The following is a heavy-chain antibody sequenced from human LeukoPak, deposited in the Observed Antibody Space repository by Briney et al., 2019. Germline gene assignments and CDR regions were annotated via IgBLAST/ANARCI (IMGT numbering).Heavy chain of an antibody. CDR3: ARDNRHDAFDI. J-gene: IGHJ3*02. V-gene: IGHV3-53*01. CDR2: IYSGCST. Sequence: PGGSLRLSCAASGFTLSSNYMSWVRQAPGKGREGVSVIYSGCSTYYADSVKGRFTISRDNSKNTLYLQMNSLRAEDTAVYYCARDNRHDAFDIWGQGTMVTVSS. CDR1: GFTLSSNY.